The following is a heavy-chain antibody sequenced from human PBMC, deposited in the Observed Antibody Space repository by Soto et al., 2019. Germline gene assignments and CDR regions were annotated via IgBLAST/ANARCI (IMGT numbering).Heavy chain of an antibody. D-gene: IGHD2-2*01. V-gene: IGHV4-4*02. CDR2: IYHSGST. J-gene: IGHJ4*02. CDR1: SGSISSSNW. CDR3: ARVVGEGCSSTRCYRFDY. Sequence: SETLSLTCAVSSGSISSSNWWSWVRQPPGKGLEWIGEIYHSGSTNYNPSLKSRVTISVDKSKNQFSLKLSSVTAADTAVYYCARVVGEGCSSTRCYRFDYWGQGTLVTVSS.